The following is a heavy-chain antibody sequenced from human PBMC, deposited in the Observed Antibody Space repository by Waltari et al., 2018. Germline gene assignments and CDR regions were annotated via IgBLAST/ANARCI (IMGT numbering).Heavy chain of an antibody. CDR1: GFSLSTSGVG. CDR2: IYWNDDK. V-gene: IGHV2-5*01. D-gene: IGHD4-17*01. J-gene: IGHJ1*01. CDR3: APSGNYGDYRTEYFQH. Sequence: QITLKESGPTLVKPTQTLTLTCTFSGFSLSTSGVGVGWIRQPPGKALEWLALIYWNDDKRYSPSLKSRLTITKDTSKNQVVLTMTNMDPVDTATYYCAPSGNYGDYRTEYFQHWGQGTLVTVSS.